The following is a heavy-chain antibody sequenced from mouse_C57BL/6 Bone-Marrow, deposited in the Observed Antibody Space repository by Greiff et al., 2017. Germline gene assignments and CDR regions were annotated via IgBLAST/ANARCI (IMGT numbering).Heavy chain of an antibody. CDR1: GYTFTSYW. CDR2: IDPSDSYT. J-gene: IGHJ2*01. Sequence: QVQLQQPGAELVMPGASVKLSCKASGYTFTSYWMHWVKQRPGQGLEWIGEIDPSDSYTNYNQKFKGKSTLTVDKSSSTAYMQLISLTSEDSAVYYCAREGDYAFFDYWGQGTTLTVSS. D-gene: IGHD2-4*01. CDR3: AREGDYAFFDY. V-gene: IGHV1-69*01.